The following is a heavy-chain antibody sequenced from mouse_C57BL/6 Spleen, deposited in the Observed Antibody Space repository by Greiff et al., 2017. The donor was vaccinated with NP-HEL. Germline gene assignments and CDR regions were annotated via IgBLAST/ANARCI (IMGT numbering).Heavy chain of an antibody. V-gene: IGHV1-26*01. J-gene: IGHJ4*01. CDR1: GYTLTDYY. CDR3: ARGGCYDGSLGY. D-gene: IGHD2-3*01. Sequence: VQLQQSGPELVKPGATVKISCKASGYTLTDYYMTWVKQRHGKSLEWIGDINPNNGGTSYNQKFKGKATLTVDKSSSTAYMELRSLTSEDSAVYYCARGGCYDGSLGYWGQGTSVTVSS. CDR2: INPNNGGT.